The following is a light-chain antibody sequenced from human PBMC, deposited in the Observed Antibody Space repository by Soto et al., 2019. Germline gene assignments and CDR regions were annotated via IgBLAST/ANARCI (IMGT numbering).Light chain of an antibody. CDR3: QQYGIAPYT. J-gene: IGKJ2*01. V-gene: IGKV3-20*01. Sequence: DIVLTQSPGTLSLSPGERATLSCRASQSVSSSYLAWFQQKPGQAPRLLIYGASSRAAGITDRFSGSGSGTDFTLTVSRLEPEDFVLYYCQQYGIAPYTFGQGNQLEIK. CDR2: GAS. CDR1: QSVSSSY.